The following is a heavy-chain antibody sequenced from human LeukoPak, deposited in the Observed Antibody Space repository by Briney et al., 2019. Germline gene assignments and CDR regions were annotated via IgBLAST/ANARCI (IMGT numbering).Heavy chain of an antibody. D-gene: IGHD2-2*01. V-gene: IGHV4-34*01. CDR2: INHSGST. J-gene: IGHJ4*02. Sequence: SETLSLTCAVYGGSFSGYYWSWIRQPPGKGLEWIGEINHSGSTNYNPSLKSRVTISVDTSKNQFSLKLSSVTAADAAVYYCARSAPLGPHIVVVPAAPGYFNYWGQGTLVTVSS. CDR3: ARSAPLGPHIVVVPAAPGYFNY. CDR1: GGSFSGYY.